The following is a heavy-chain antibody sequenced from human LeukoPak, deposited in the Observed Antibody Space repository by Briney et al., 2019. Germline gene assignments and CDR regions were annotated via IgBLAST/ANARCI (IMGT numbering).Heavy chain of an antibody. Sequence: PSETLSLTCAVSGGSIRSHYWSWIRQPPGKGLEWIGYIYYTGSTNYNPSLKSRVTISVDTSKNQFSLKLSSVTAADTAVYYCARHYETSGYYFDYWGQGSLVTVSS. CDR1: GGSIRSHY. CDR2: IYYTGST. V-gene: IGHV4-59*11. CDR3: ARHYETSGYYFDY. J-gene: IGHJ4*02. D-gene: IGHD3-22*01.